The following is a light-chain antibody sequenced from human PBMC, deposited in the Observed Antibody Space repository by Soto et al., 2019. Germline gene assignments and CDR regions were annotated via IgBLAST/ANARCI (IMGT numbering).Light chain of an antibody. CDR3: SSYTSTGTLVV. Sequence: QSALTQPASVSGSPGQSITISCTGTSTDVGGHKYVSWYQQYPGKAPKVMIYDVNNRPSGVSYRFSGSKSGNTASLTISGLQAEDEADYYCSSYTSTGTLVVFGGGTKVTVL. CDR2: DVN. CDR1: STDVGGHKY. J-gene: IGLJ2*01. V-gene: IGLV2-14*01.